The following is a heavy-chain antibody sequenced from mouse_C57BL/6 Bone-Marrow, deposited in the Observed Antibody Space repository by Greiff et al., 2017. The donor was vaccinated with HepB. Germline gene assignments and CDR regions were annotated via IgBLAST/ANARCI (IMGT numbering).Heavy chain of an antibody. CDR1: GYAFSSSW. V-gene: IGHV1-82*01. CDR2: IYPGDGDT. CDR3: ASSTGFAY. Sequence: QVQLQQSGPELVKPGASVKISCKASGYAFSSSWMNWVKQRPGKGLEWIGRIYPGDGDTNYNGKFKGKATLTADKSSSTAYKQLSSLTSEDSAVYFCASSTGFAYWGQGTLVTVSA. J-gene: IGHJ3*01.